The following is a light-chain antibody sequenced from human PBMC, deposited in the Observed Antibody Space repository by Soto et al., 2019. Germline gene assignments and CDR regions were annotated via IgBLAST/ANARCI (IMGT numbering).Light chain of an antibody. V-gene: IGLV2-14*01. CDR2: EVS. CDR1: SSDIGGYTY. CDR3: SLYTSENTYV. J-gene: IGLJ1*01. Sequence: QSALTQPASVSGSPGQSITISCTGASSDIGGYTYVSWYQHRPGKAPTIMIYEVSNRPSGVSNRFSGSKSGNTASLTISGLQAADEADYYCSLYTSENTYVFGTGTKVTV.